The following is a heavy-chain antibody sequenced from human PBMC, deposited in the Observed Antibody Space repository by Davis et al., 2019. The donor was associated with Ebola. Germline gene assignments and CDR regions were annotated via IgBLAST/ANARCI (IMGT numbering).Heavy chain of an antibody. Sequence: PGGSLRLSCAASGFTFSRCTMNWVRQAPGQGLEWVAFIRYDGNEKYYADSMKGRFTISRDNAKDTLYLHMNTLRAEDTAVYYCAKDGYQCTRTGCSDDGFDIWGQGTEVTVSS. V-gene: IGHV3-30*02. CDR2: IRYDGNEK. J-gene: IGHJ3*02. D-gene: IGHD2-2*03. CDR3: AKDGYQCTRTGCSDDGFDI. CDR1: GFTFSRCT.